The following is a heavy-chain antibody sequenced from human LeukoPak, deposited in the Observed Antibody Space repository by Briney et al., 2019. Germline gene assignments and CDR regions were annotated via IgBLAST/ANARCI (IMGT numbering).Heavy chain of an antibody. D-gene: IGHD2-2*01. CDR3: ARVSSTHYYFDY. CDR1: GFIFSSYW. J-gene: IGHJ4*02. V-gene: IGHV3-7*01. CDR2: IKQDGSEK. Sequence: GGSLRLSCAASGFIFSSYWMSWVRQTPGKGLEWVANIKQDGSEKYYVDPVKGRFTISRDNAKNSLSLQMNSLRAEDTAVYYCARVSSTHYYFDYWGQGTLVTVSS.